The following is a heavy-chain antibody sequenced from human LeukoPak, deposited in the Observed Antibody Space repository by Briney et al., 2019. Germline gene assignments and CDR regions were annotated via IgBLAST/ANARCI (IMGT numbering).Heavy chain of an antibody. Sequence: GGSLRLSCSASGFTFTTYAMTWVRQAPGKGLEWVAVISYDGSNKYYADSVKGRFTISRDNSKNTLYLQMNSLRAEDTALYYCARDHGAYGSGRTPHPVDFWGQGTLVTVSS. J-gene: IGHJ4*02. CDR2: ISYDGSNK. CDR3: ARDHGAYGSGRTPHPVDF. CDR1: GFTFTTYA. D-gene: IGHD3-10*01. V-gene: IGHV3-30-3*01.